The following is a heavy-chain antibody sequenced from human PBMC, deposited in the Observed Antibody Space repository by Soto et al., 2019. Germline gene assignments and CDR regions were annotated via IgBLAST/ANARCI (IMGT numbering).Heavy chain of an antibody. CDR3: AKDTYSSSSYF. V-gene: IGHV3-23*01. Sequence: GALRLSCTASGFTFTNDAMTWVRQAPGKGLEWVSSISESGGDTYYADSVKGRLTISRDNSKNTLYLQMNGLRAEDTALYYCAKDTYSSSSYFWGQGTLVTVSS. CDR2: ISESGGDT. J-gene: IGHJ4*02. CDR1: GFTFTNDA. D-gene: IGHD6-19*01.